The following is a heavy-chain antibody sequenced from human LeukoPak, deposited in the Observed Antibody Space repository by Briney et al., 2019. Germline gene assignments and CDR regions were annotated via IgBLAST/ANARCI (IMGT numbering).Heavy chain of an antibody. Sequence: SETLSLTCTVSGGSFSSSSYSWGWIRQPPGKGLEWIGSIYYSGSTYYNPSLKSRVTISVDTSKNLFSLKLSSVTAADTAVYYCARSDCSSTSCYAFDIWGQGTMVTVSS. CDR3: ARSDCSSTSCYAFDI. CDR2: IYYSGST. V-gene: IGHV4-39*01. D-gene: IGHD2-2*01. J-gene: IGHJ3*02. CDR1: GGSFSSSSYS.